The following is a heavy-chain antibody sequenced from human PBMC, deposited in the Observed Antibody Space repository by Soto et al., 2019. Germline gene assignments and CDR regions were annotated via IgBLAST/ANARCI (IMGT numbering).Heavy chain of an antibody. CDR2: ISYDGSNK. V-gene: IGHV3-30-3*01. D-gene: IGHD6-19*01. CDR1: GFTFSSYA. J-gene: IGHJ6*02. CDR3: ARDRRSGWSNYYYYGMDV. Sequence: QVQLVESGGGVVQPGRSLRLSCAASGFTFSSYAMHWVRQAPGKGLEWVAVISYDGSNKYYADSVKGRFTIYRDNSKNTLYLQMNSLRAEDTAVYYCARDRRSGWSNYYYYGMDVWGQGTTVTVSS.